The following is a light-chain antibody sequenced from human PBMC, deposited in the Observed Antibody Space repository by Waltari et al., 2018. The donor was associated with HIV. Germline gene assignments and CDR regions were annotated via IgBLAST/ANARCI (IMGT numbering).Light chain of an antibody. CDR3: AAWDDTLTVV. J-gene: IGLJ2*01. CDR1: SSNIGTNS. CDR2: GNN. Sequence: QSVLTQPPSASGTPGQSVTISCSGTSSNIGTNSVYWYQQFPGTAPKLLIYGNNKRPSGVPDRFSGSKSGTSASLDISGLRSDDEAEYYCAAWDDTLTVVFGGGTKLTVL. V-gene: IGLV1-47*01.